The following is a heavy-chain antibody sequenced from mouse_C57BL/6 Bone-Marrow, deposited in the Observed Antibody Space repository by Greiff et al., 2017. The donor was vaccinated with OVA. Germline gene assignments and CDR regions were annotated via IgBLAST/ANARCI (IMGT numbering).Heavy chain of an antibody. J-gene: IGHJ2*01. CDR1: GYSFTGYY. V-gene: IGHV1-42*01. D-gene: IGHD1-1*01. CDR3: ARRGITTVEATDY. Sequence: VQLKQSGPELVKPGASVKISCKASGYSFTGYYMNWVKQSPEKSLEWIGEINPSTGGTTYNQKFKAKATLTVDKSSSTAYMQLKSLTSEDSAVCYCARRGITTVEATDYWGQGTTLTVSS. CDR2: INPSTGGT.